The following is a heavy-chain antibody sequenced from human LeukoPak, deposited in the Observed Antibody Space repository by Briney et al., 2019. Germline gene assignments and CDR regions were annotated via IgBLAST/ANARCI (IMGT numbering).Heavy chain of an antibody. D-gene: IGHD3-3*01. V-gene: IGHV3-48*03. CDR1: GFSFRSYE. Sequence: GSLRLSCAASGFSFRSYEMNWVRQAPGKGLEWVSYISTSGSSIHYADSVRGRFTISRDNAKNSLYLQMNSLRVGDTAVYYCASTIFGLIALWGQGTLVTVSS. CDR3: ASTIFGLIAL. CDR2: ISTSGSSI. J-gene: IGHJ1*01.